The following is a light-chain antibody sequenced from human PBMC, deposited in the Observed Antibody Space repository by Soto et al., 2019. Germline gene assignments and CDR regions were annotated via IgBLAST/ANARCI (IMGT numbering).Light chain of an antibody. CDR2: AAS. J-gene: IGKJ2*01. V-gene: IGKV1-12*01. Sequence: IQMTQSPSSVSASVGDIVTITCLASQTITNWLAWYQQRPGKAPRLLIYAASSLQSGVPSRFSGSGSGTDFTLTISSLQPEDFATYYCQQVNSFPYTFGQGTKVAIK. CDR3: QQVNSFPYT. CDR1: QTITNW.